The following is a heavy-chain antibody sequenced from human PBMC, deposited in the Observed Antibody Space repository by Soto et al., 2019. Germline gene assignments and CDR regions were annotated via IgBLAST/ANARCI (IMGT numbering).Heavy chain of an antibody. CDR3: ASTSMVRGVITPYFDY. J-gene: IGHJ4*02. CDR1: GYTFTSYG. D-gene: IGHD3-10*01. V-gene: IGHV1-18*01. Sequence: ASVKVSCKASGYTFTSYGISWVRQAPGQGLEWMGWISAYNGNTNYAQKLQGRVTMTTDTSTSTAYMELRSLRAEDTAVYYCASTSMVRGVITPYFDYWGQGTLVTVSS. CDR2: ISAYNGNT.